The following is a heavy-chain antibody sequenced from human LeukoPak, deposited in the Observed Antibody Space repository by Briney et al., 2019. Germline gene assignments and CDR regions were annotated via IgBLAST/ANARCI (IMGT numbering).Heavy chain of an antibody. J-gene: IGHJ6*02. V-gene: IGHV4-59*01. Sequence: SETLSLTCAVYGRSFSGYYWSWIRQPPGKGLEWIGYIYYSGSTNYNPSLKSRVTISVDTSKNQFSLKLSSVTAADTAVYYCARTGNYGFGMDVWGQGTTVTVSS. CDR3: ARTGNYGFGMDV. CDR2: IYYSGST. CDR1: GRSFSGYY. D-gene: IGHD4-11*01.